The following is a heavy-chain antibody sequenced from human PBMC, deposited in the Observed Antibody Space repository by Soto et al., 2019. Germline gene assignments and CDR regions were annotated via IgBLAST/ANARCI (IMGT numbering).Heavy chain of an antibody. Sequence: GGSLRLSCAASGFTFSSYGMHWVRQAPGKGLEWVAVISYDGSNKYYADSVKGRFTISRDNAKNSLYLQMNSLRAEDTAVYYCASAGTGRGPWGQGTLVTVSS. CDR3: ASAGTGRGP. J-gene: IGHJ5*02. V-gene: IGHV3-30*03. CDR1: GFTFSSYG. CDR2: ISYDGSNK. D-gene: IGHD1-1*01.